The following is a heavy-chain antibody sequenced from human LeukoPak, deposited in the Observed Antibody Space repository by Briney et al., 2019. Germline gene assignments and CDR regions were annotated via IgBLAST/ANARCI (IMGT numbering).Heavy chain of an antibody. V-gene: IGHV3-74*01. D-gene: IGHD2-2*02. J-gene: IGHJ6*02. CDR3: ARDTAAIGYYYYAMDV. CDR1: GFTVSDYW. CDR2: INSDGSV. Sequence: GGSLRLSCAASGFTVSDYWMHWVRQTPGKGLVWVSRINSDGSVNYADSVKGRFTISGDNAKNTLYLQMNSLRAEDTAVYYCARDTAAIGYYYYAMDVWGQGTTVTVSS.